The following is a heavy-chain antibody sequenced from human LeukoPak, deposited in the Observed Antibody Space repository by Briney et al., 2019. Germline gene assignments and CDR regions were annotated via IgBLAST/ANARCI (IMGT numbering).Heavy chain of an antibody. V-gene: IGHV1-69*13. CDR3: ARVPQGSSGYYYFDY. CDR2: IIPIFGTA. CDR1: GGTFSSYA. J-gene: IGHJ4*02. D-gene: IGHD3-22*01. Sequence: ASVKVSCKASGGTFSSYAISWVRQAPGQGLEWMGGIIPIFGTANYAQKFQGRVTITADESTSTAYMELSSLRSEDTAVYYCARVPQGSSGYYYFDYWGQGTLVTVPS.